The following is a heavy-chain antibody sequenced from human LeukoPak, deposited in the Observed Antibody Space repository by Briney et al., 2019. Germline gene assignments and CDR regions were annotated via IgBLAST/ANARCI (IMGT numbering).Heavy chain of an antibody. V-gene: IGHV3-23*01. CDR1: GLTYNNYA. D-gene: IGHD1-26*01. CDR3: AEGWSGNYYFAD. CDR2: ITGSGGNT. Sequence: GGSLRLSCVISGLTYNNYAVNWVRQAPGKGLECLSTITGSGGNTYYADSVKGRFTISRDNSKHTVYLQMNSLRAEDTALYYCAEGWSGNYYFADWGQGTLVTVSS. J-gene: IGHJ4*02.